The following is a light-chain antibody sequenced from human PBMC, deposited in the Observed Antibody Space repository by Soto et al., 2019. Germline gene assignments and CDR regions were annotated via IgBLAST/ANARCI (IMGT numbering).Light chain of an antibody. CDR1: QTVSAKY. V-gene: IGKV3-20*01. J-gene: IGKJ1*01. CDR3: QHYDTSPMWT. CDR2: SAS. Sequence: EIVLTQYPGTLSLSPGERASLSCRASQTVSAKYLGWYQQKPGQAPRLLIYSASSRATGIPDRFSGSGSGTDFTLTISRLEPGDFAVYYCQHYDTSPMWTFGQGNKVEIK.